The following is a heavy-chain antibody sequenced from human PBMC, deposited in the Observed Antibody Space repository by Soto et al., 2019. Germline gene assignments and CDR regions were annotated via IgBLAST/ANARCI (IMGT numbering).Heavy chain of an antibody. D-gene: IGHD6-25*01. CDR1: GGSISSDNW. Sequence: SETLSLTCGVSGGSISSDNWWSWVRQPPGKGLEWIGEIYRSGSTNSNPSLKSRVTISLDKSKNQFSLKLSSVTAADTAVYSCARDLVAAARPGYMDPWGQAILVTVSS. J-gene: IGHJ5*02. CDR3: ARDLVAAARPGYMDP. CDR2: IYRSGST. V-gene: IGHV4-4*02.